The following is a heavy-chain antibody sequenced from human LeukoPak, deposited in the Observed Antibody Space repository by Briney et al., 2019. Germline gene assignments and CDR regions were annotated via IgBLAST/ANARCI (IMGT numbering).Heavy chain of an antibody. D-gene: IGHD3-22*01. CDR2: ISSSSSYI. CDR1: GFTFSSYS. Sequence: PGGSLRLSCAASGFTFSSYSMNWVRPAPRKGLAWVSSISSSSSYIYYADTVKGRCTTSRDNAKNSLYLQMNSLRAEDTAVYYCATVGAYDSSGYYGYWGQGTLVTVSS. V-gene: IGHV3-21*01. CDR3: ATVGAYDSSGYYGY. J-gene: IGHJ4*02.